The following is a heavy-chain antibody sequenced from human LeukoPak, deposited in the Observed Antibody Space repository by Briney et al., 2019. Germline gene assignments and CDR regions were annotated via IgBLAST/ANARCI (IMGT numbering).Heavy chain of an antibody. CDR1: GYTFTSYD. D-gene: IGHD3-9*01. CDR2: MNPNSGNT. Sequence: ASVKVSCKASGYTFTSYDINWVRQATGQGREWMGWMNPNSGNTGYAQKFPRRVTMTRNTSISTAYMELSSLRSEDTAVYYCARIYYDILTGYRRFDPWGQGTLVTVSS. J-gene: IGHJ5*02. V-gene: IGHV1-8*01. CDR3: ARIYYDILTGYRRFDP.